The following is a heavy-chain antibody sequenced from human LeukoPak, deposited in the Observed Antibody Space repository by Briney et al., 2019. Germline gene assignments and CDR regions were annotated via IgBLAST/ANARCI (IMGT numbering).Heavy chain of an antibody. CDR3: ARGGDHEPFDY. Sequence: PGGSLRLSCAASGFTFSSYSMNWVRQAPGKGLEWVSSISSSSSYIYYADSVKGRFTISRDNARNSLYLHMNSLRAEDTAVYYCARGGDHEPFDYWGQGTLVTVSS. V-gene: IGHV3-21*01. J-gene: IGHJ4*02. D-gene: IGHD7-27*01. CDR1: GFTFSSYS. CDR2: ISSSSSYI.